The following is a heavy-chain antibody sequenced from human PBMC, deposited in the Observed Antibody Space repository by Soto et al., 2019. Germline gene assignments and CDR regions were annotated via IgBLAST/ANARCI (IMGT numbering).Heavy chain of an antibody. V-gene: IGHV4-59*01. CDR2: IHYGGTT. J-gene: IGHJ5*02. CDR1: GGSISNYD. CDR3: KRHMFPEPAAPRGRYDP. Sequence: PSETLSLTCTVSGGSISNYDWSCIRQPPGKGLEWIGYIHYGGTTNYNPSLKSRFTMSVDTAKNQYSLKWSSVTAADTAVYYCKRHMFPEPAAPRGRYDPWGQGTLVTVS. D-gene: IGHD2-2*01.